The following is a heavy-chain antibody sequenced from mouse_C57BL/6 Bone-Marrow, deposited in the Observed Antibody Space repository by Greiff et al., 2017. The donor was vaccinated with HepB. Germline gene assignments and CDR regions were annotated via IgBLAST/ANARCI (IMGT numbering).Heavy chain of an antibody. V-gene: IGHV5-16*01. J-gene: IGHJ2*01. Sequence: EVQVVESEGGLVQPGSSMKLSCTASGFTFSDYYMAWVRQVPEKGLEWVANINYDGSSTYYLDSLKSRFIISRDNAKNILYLQMSSLKSEDTATYYCAREGYYSNYPYFDYWGQGTTLTVSS. D-gene: IGHD2-5*01. CDR3: AREGYYSNYPYFDY. CDR1: GFTFSDYY. CDR2: INYDGSST.